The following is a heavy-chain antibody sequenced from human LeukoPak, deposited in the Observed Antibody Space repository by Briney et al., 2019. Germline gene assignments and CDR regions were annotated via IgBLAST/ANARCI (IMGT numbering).Heavy chain of an antibody. CDR2: ISYDGSYK. D-gene: IGHD3-22*01. CDR1: GFTFTSYA. J-gene: IGHJ4*02. CDR3: ARDRHSSGYHPHFDC. Sequence: PGRSLRLSCAASGFTFTSYAMHWVRQAPGKGLEWVAVISYDGSYKYSADSVKGRFTISRDNSKNTLYLQMNSLRAEDTALYYCARDRHSSGYHPHFDCWGQGTLVTVSS. V-gene: IGHV3-30-3*01.